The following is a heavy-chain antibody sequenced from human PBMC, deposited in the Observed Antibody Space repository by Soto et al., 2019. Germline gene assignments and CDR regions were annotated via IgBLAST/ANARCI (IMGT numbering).Heavy chain of an antibody. D-gene: IGHD3-3*01. CDR2: IIPIFGTA. CDR3: ARDTAGLRFLEWSTFDY. CDR1: GGTFSSYA. J-gene: IGHJ4*02. Sequence: QVQLVQSGAEVKKPGSSVKVSCKASGGTFSSYAISWVRQAPGQGLEWMGGIIPIFGTANYAQKFQGRVTITAXXSXSXXYMELSSLRSEDTAVYYCARDTAGLRFLEWSTFDYWGQGTLVTVSS. V-gene: IGHV1-69*12.